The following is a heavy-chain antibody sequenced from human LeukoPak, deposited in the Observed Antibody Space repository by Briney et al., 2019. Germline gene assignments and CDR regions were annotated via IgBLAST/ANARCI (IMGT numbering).Heavy chain of an antibody. J-gene: IGHJ4*02. D-gene: IGHD2-2*03. Sequence: KSSQTLSLTCTVSGGSISSGGYYWSWIRQPPGKGLEWIGEINHSGSTNYNPSLKSRVTISVDTSKNQFSLKLSSVTAADTAVYYCARGQPEGLDLAQYYFDYWGQGTLVTVSS. CDR1: GGSISSGGYY. V-gene: IGHV4-30-4*01. CDR2: INHSGST. CDR3: ARGQPEGLDLAQYYFDY.